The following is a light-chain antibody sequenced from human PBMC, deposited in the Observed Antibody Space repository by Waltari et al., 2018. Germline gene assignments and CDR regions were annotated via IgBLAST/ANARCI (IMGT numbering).Light chain of an antibody. J-gene: IGLJ1*01. Sequence: QSALTQPRSVSGSPGQPVTISCTGTSSDVGGYNYVSWYQQHPGKAPKLMIYDVSKRPSGVPDRFSGSKSGNTASLTISGLQAEDEADYYCCSYAGSYTLVFGTGTKVTVL. CDR3: CSYAGSYTLV. V-gene: IGLV2-11*01. CDR2: DVS. CDR1: SSDVGGYNY.